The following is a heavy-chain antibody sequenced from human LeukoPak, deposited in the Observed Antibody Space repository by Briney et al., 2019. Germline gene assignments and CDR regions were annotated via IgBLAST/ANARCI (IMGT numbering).Heavy chain of an antibody. V-gene: IGHV3-21*01. CDR1: GFTFSTYS. Sequence: GGSLRLSCAASGFTFSTYSMNWVRQTPGKGLEWVSSISSSSTYIYYADSVKGRFTISRDNAKNSLYLQMNSLRVEDTAVYYCAREPTAMILWGQGTLVTVSS. J-gene: IGHJ4*02. CDR2: ISSSSTYI. CDR3: AREPTAMIL. D-gene: IGHD5-18*01.